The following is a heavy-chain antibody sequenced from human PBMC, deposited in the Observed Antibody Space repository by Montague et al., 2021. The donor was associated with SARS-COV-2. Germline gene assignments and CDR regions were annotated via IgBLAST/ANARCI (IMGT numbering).Heavy chain of an antibody. J-gene: IGHJ5*02. CDR3: ARVRSITMIVVVITPMGWFDP. CDR2: IHHSGST. D-gene: IGHD3-22*01. CDR1: GYSISSGYY. Sequence: SETRSLTCTVSGYSISSGYYCGWIRQPPGKGLEWIGSIHHSGSTYYNPSLKSRVTISVDTSKNQFSLKLSSVTAADTAVYYCARVRSITMIVVVITPMGWFDPWGQGTLVTVSS. V-gene: IGHV4-38-2*02.